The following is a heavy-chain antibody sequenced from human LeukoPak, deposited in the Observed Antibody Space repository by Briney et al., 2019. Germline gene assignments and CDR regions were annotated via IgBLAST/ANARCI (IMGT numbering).Heavy chain of an antibody. Sequence: SSETLSLTCTVSGGSISSSSYYWGWIRQPPGKGLEWIGSNYYSGSTYYNPSLKSRVTISVDTSKNQFSLKLSSVTAADTAVYYCARDRRRYGLSDYWGQGTLVTVSS. CDR2: NYYSGST. J-gene: IGHJ4*02. CDR3: ARDRRRYGLSDY. CDR1: GGSISSSSYY. V-gene: IGHV4-39*07. D-gene: IGHD3-10*01.